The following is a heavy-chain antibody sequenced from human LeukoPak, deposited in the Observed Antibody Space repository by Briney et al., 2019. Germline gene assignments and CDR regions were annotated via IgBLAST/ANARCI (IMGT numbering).Heavy chain of an antibody. CDR3: AREIGYCSSTSCANGNY. Sequence: ASVKVSCKASGYTFTSYGVSWVRQAPGQGLEWMGWISAYNGNTNYAQKLQGRVTMTTDTSTSTAYMELSSLRSEDTAVYYCAREIGYCSSTSCANGNYWGQGTLVTVSS. CDR2: ISAYNGNT. CDR1: GYTFTSYG. D-gene: IGHD2-2*01. J-gene: IGHJ4*02. V-gene: IGHV1-18*01.